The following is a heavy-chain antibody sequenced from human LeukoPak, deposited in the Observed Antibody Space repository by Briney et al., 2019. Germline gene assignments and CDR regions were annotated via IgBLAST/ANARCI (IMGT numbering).Heavy chain of an antibody. CDR3: ARSVVITDFDY. V-gene: IGHV1-18*01. Sequence: ASVKVSCKASGYTFTSYGIIWVRQAPGQGLEWMGWISAYSGNTNYAQKLQGRVTMTTDTSTSTAYMELRSLRSDDTAVYYCARSVVITDFDYWGQGTLVTVSS. CDR1: GYTFTSYG. J-gene: IGHJ4*02. D-gene: IGHD3-22*01. CDR2: ISAYSGNT.